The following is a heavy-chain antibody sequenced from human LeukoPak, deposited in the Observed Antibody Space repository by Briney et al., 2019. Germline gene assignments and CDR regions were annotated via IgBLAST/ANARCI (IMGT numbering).Heavy chain of an antibody. V-gene: IGHV3-23*01. CDR3: AKDDTMIVVVIISFDY. CDR1: GFTFSSYA. J-gene: IGHJ4*02. CDR2: ISGSGGST. D-gene: IGHD3-22*01. Sequence: PGGSLRLSCAASGFTFSSYAMSWVRQAPGKGLEWVSAISGSGGSTYYADSVKGRFTISRDNSKNTLHLQMNSLRAEDTAVYYCAKDDTMIVVVIISFDYWGQGTLVTVSS.